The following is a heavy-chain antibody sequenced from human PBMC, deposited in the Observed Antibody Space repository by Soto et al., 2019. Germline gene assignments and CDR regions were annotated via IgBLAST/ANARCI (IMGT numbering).Heavy chain of an antibody. CDR2: ISAYNGNT. D-gene: IGHD3-22*01. CDR1: GYIFTSYG. V-gene: IGHV1-18*01. Sequence: ASVKVSWKASGYIFTSYGISWVRQAPGQGLEWMGWISAYNGNTNYAQKLQGRVTMTTDTSTSTAYMELRSLRSDDTAVYYCARDPSYYDSSGYYLDLWGQGTLVTVSS. J-gene: IGHJ4*02. CDR3: ARDPSYYDSSGYYLDL.